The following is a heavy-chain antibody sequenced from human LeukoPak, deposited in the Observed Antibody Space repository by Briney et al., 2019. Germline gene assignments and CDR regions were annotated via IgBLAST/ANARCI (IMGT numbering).Heavy chain of an antibody. CDR3: ARRDAFDI. CDR1: GGSISSSSYY. Sequence: SETLSLTCTVSGGSISSSSYYWGWIRQPPGKGLEWIGSIYYSGSTYYNPSLKSRVTISVDTSKNQFSLKLSSVTAADTAVYYCARRDAFDIWGQGTMVTVSP. CDR2: IYYSGST. J-gene: IGHJ3*02. V-gene: IGHV4-39*01.